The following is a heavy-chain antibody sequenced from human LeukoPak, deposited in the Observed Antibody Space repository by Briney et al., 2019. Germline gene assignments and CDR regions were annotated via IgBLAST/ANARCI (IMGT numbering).Heavy chain of an antibody. CDR2: INPSGGST. CDR1: GYTFTSYY. Sequence: ASVKVSCKASGYTFTSYYMHWVRQAPGQGLEWMGIINPSGGSTSYAQKFQGRVTMTRDTSTSTVYMELSSLRSEDTAVYYCARNTRGTYSSSPRGYFDYWGQGTLVTVSS. V-gene: IGHV1-46*01. CDR3: ARNTRGTYSSSPRGYFDY. D-gene: IGHD6-6*01. J-gene: IGHJ4*02.